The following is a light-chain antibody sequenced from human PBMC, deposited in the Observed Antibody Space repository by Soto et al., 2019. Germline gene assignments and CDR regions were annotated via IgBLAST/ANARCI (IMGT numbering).Light chain of an antibody. V-gene: IGKV3-15*01. Sequence: EVVMTQSPAILSVSPGERATLSCRASQSVNGDLAWYQQRPGQAPRLLIHGASTRATGIPARFSGSGSGTEFTLTISSLQSEDFAIYYCQQYKYWPRTFGQGTKVDIK. CDR1: QSVNGD. CDR2: GAS. J-gene: IGKJ1*01. CDR3: QQYKYWPRT.